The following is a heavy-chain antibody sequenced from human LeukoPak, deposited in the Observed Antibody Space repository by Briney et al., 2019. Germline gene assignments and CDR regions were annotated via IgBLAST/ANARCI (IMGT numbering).Heavy chain of an antibody. J-gene: IGHJ4*02. D-gene: IGHD2/OR15-2a*01. CDR2: INSDGSWT. CDR3: VTFYETY. V-gene: IGHV3-74*01. CDR1: GTYW. Sequence: GGSLRLSCAASGTYWMRWVRQAPGKGLVWVSHINSDGSWTGYADSVKGRFTISIDNAKNTVSLQMNNLRAEDTAVYYCVTFYETYWGRGTLVTVSS.